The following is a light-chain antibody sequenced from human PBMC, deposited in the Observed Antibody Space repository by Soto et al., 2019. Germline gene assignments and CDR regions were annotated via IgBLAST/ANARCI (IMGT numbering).Light chain of an antibody. V-gene: IGKV1-5*03. CDR2: KAS. CDR3: QHYNSYSEA. CDR1: QTISSW. J-gene: IGKJ1*01. Sequence: DIQMTQSPSTLSGSVGDRFTITCRASQTISSWLAWYQQKPGKATKLLIYKASTLTSGVPSRFSGSGSGTELTLTISSLQPDDFATYHCQHYNSYSEAFGQGTKMELK.